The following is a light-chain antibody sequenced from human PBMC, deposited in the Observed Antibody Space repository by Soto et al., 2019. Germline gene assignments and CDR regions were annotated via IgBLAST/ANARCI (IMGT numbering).Light chain of an antibody. V-gene: IGKV1-9*01. CDR1: QDISNY. CDR3: QQVKSYPLT. J-gene: IGKJ4*01. CDR2: GTS. Sequence: DIPLTQSPSFLSASVGARVTITCRASQDISNYLAWYQQKPGKAPKFLIYGTSTLQSGVPSRFSGSGSGTEFTLTISSLQPEDFATYFCQQVKSYPLTFGGGTKVEIK.